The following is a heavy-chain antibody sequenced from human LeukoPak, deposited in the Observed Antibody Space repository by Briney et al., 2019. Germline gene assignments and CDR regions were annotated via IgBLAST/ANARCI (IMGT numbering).Heavy chain of an antibody. CDR1: GFTFSSYA. D-gene: IGHD2-2*01. V-gene: IGHV3-23*01. Sequence: GGSLRLSCAASGFTFSSYATSWVRQAPGKGLEWVSAISGSGGSTYYADSVKGRFTISRDNSKNTLYLQMNSLRAEDTAVYYCAKWGQYCSSTSCYAPFQHWGQGTLVTVSS. J-gene: IGHJ1*01. CDR3: AKWGQYCSSTSCYAPFQH. CDR2: ISGSGGST.